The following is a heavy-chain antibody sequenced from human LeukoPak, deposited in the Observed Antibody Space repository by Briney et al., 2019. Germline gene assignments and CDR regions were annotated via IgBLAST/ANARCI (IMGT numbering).Heavy chain of an antibody. V-gene: IGHV3-43*02. CDR3: AKDSLPYYYDSTHYISPFDY. CDR1: GFTFDDYA. J-gene: IGHJ4*02. CDR2: ISGDGGST. Sequence: PGGSLRLSCAASGFTFDDYAMHWVRQAPGKGLEWVSLISGDGGSTYYADSVKGRFTISRDNSKNSLYLQMNSLRTEDTALYYCAKDSLPYYYDSTHYISPFDYWGQGTLVTVSS. D-gene: IGHD3-22*01.